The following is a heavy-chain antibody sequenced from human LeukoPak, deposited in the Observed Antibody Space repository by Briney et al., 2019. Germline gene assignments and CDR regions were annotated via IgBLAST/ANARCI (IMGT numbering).Heavy chain of an antibody. D-gene: IGHD1-26*01. CDR1: GFTFGSYG. V-gene: IGHV3-30*18. Sequence: GGSLRLSCAASGFTFGSYGMHWVRQAPGKGLEWVAVISYDGSNKYYADSVKGRFTISRDNSKNTLYLQMNSLRAEDTAVYYCAKAGLVGAVDYWGQGTLVTVSS. J-gene: IGHJ4*02. CDR2: ISYDGSNK. CDR3: AKAGLVGAVDY.